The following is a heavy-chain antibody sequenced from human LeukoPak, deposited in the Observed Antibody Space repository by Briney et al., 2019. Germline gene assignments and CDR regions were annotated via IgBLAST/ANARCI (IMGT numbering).Heavy chain of an antibody. J-gene: IGHJ6*03. CDR2: IYYSGST. CDR3: ARDRLDYRNPAPNGYMDV. D-gene: IGHD4-11*01. CDR1: GFTFSNAW. Sequence: GSLRLSCAASGFTFSNAWMSWVRQAPGKGLEWIGTIYYSGSTYYNPSLKSRVTISVDTSKNQFSLKLTSVTAADTAVYYCARDRLDYRNPAPNGYMDVWGRGTTVTVSS. V-gene: IGHV4-4*02.